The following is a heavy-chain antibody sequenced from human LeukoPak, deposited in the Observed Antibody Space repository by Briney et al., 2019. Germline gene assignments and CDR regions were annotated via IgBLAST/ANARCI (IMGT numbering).Heavy chain of an antibody. CDR3: ARGYLYAADFDY. V-gene: IGHV4-34*01. D-gene: IGHD2-8*01. Sequence: PSETLSLTCTVSGGSIGSYYWSWIRQPPGKGLEWIGEITHSGSTNYNPSLKSRVTISVDTSKNQFSLKLSSVTAADTAVYYCARGYLYAADFDYWGQGTLVTVSS. CDR2: ITHSGST. CDR1: GGSIGSYY. J-gene: IGHJ4*02.